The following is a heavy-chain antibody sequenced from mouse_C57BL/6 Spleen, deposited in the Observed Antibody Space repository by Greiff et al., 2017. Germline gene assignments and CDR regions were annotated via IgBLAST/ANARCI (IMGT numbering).Heavy chain of an antibody. J-gene: IGHJ4*01. D-gene: IGHD1-1*01. CDR3: ARSGYYGSSHYYAMDY. V-gene: IGHV1-69*01. Sequence: QVQLQQPGAELVMPGASVKLSCKASGYTFTSYWMHWVKQRPGQGLEWIGEIDPSDSYTNYTQKFKGKSTLTVDKSSSTAYMQLSSLTSEDSAVYYCARSGYYGSSHYYAMDYWGQGTSVTVSS. CDR2: IDPSDSYT. CDR1: GYTFTSYW.